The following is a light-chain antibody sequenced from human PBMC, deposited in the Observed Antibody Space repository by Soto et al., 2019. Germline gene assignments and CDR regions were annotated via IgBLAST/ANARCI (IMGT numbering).Light chain of an antibody. V-gene: IGLV2-14*01. CDR3: SSYTSSSTRV. Sequence: QSALTQPASVSGSPGQSITISCTGTSSDVGGYNYVSWYQQHPGKAPKLMIYEVSNRPSGVSNRFSGSKSGNTASLTISGLQAEDEADYYCSSYTSSSTRVFGGWPQLTVL. J-gene: IGLJ2*01. CDR2: EVS. CDR1: SSDVGGYNY.